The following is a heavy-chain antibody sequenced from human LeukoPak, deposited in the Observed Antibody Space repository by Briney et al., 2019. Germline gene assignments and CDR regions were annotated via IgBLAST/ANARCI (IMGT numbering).Heavy chain of an antibody. V-gene: IGHV4-59*12. CDR2: IFYSGST. J-gene: IGHJ3*02. Sequence: PGGSLRLSCAASEFTFSDYAMNWVRQAPGKGLEWIGNIFYSGSTYYGPSLKSRLTISLDTSRNQFSLKLNSVTAADTAVYYCAKSNGYGLIDIWGQGTMVTVSS. CDR1: EFTFSDYA. D-gene: IGHD3-10*01. CDR3: AKSNGYGLIDI.